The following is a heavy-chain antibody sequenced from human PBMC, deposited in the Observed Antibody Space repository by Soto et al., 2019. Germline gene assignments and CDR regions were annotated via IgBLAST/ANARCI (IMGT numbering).Heavy chain of an antibody. CDR1: GGPFRGYY. CDR3: ARGVAGNRFYGMDV. V-gene: IGHV4-34*01. D-gene: IGHD6-19*01. CDR2: INHSGST. Sequence: SDTRSLTCAVYGGPFRGYYWSWICQPPGKGLEWIGEINHSGSTNYNPSLKSRVTISVDTSKNQFSLKLSSVTAADTAVYYCARGVAGNRFYGMDVWGQGTTVT. J-gene: IGHJ6*02.